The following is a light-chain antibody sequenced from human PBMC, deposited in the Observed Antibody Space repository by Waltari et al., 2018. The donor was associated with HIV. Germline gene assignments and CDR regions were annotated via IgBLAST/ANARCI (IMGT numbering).Light chain of an antibody. CDR1: QDIRSF. V-gene: IGKV1-39*01. CDR2: DAS. CDR3: LQSYSAPLT. J-gene: IGKJ3*01. Sequence: DIQMTQSPSSLSAFVGDRVTITCRESQDIRSFLNWYQQSPGKAPKLLVYDASTLQSGVPSRFSGSGSGTDFTLTITSLQREDFATYYCLQSYSAPLTFGPGTKVAIE.